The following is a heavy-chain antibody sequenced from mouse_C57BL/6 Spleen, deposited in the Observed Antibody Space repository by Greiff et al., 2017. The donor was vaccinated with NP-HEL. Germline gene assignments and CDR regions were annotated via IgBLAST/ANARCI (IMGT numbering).Heavy chain of an antibody. J-gene: IGHJ3*01. CDR3: ARWDWYYGGFAY. Sequence: EVKLVESGGGLVKPGGSLKLSCAASGFTFSDYGMHWVRQAPEKGLEWVAYISSGSSTIYYADTVKGRFTISRDNAKNTLCLQMTSLRSEDTAMYYCARWDWYYGGFAYWGQGTLVTVSA. D-gene: IGHD1-1*01. V-gene: IGHV5-17*01. CDR1: GFTFSDYG. CDR2: ISSGSSTI.